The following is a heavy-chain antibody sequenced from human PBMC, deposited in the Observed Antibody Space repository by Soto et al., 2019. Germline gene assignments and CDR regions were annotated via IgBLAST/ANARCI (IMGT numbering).Heavy chain of an antibody. D-gene: IGHD2-15*01. CDR1: GFTFSSYG. CDR3: TRRGSGAYSIDY. CDR2: IWSDGSNK. J-gene: IGHJ4*02. Sequence: QVQLVESGGGVVQPGRSLRLSCAASGFTFSSYGMHWVRQAPGKGLEWVAVIWSDGSNKYYADSVKGRFTVSRDNSKNALYLQMNSLSVEDTAVSCFTRRGSGAYSIDYWGQGTLVTVSS. V-gene: IGHV3-33*01.